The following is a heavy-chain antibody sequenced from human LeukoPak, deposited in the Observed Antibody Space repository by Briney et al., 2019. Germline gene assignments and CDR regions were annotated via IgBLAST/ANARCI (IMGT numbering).Heavy chain of an antibody. D-gene: IGHD2-2*01. Sequence: ASVEVSCKASGYTFISYGITWVRQAPGQGLEWMGWISTYNGNTNYAQKLQGRVTMTTDTSTSTAYMELRSLRSDDTAVYYCAREYCSRTSCYGVDYWGQGTLVTVSS. V-gene: IGHV1-18*01. CDR2: ISTYNGNT. CDR3: AREYCSRTSCYGVDY. J-gene: IGHJ4*02. CDR1: GYTFISYG.